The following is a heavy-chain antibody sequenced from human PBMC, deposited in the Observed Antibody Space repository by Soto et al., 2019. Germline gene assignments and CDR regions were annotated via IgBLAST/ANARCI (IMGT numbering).Heavy chain of an antibody. CDR2: IYSGGST. CDR3: ARDLGGTANY. V-gene: IGHV3-66*01. Sequence: PGGSLRLSCAASGFTVSISYMTGVRQAPGKGLEWVSVIYSGGSTYYADSVKGRFTISRDNSKNMVYLQMSSLRAEDTAVYYCARDLGGTANYWGQGTLVTVSS. J-gene: IGHJ4*02. CDR1: GFTVSISY. D-gene: IGHD5-18*01.